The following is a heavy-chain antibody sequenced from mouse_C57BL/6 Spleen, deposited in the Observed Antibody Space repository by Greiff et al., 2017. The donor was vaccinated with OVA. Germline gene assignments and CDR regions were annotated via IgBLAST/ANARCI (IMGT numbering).Heavy chain of an antibody. Sequence: VQLQQSVAELVRPGASVKLSCTASGFNIKNTYMHWVKQRPEQGLEWIGRIDPANGNTKYAPKFQGKATITADTSSNTAYLQLSSLTSEDADIYYGARMNYGSPYYCDDWGQGTTLTVSS. V-gene: IGHV14-3*01. CDR3: ARMNYGSPYYCDD. CDR2: IDPANGNT. J-gene: IGHJ2*01. D-gene: IGHD1-1*01. CDR1: GFNIKNTY.